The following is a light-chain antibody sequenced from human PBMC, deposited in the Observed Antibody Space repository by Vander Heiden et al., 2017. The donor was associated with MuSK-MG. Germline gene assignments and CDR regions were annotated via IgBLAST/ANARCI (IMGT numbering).Light chain of an antibody. CDR1: QGFSTT. Sequence: VLTQSPATLSVSPGERATLSCRASQGFSTTLAWYQQKPGQPPRLLIYGAYTRATGIPARFSGSGYGTEFTLTISTGQSEDFAVYYCHQDSNWPIYTFGQGTKLEIK. CDR3: HQDSNWPIYT. CDR2: GAY. J-gene: IGKJ2*01. V-gene: IGKV3-15*01.